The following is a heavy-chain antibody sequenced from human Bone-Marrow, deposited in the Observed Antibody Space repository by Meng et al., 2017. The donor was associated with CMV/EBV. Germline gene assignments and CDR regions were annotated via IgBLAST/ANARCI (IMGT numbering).Heavy chain of an antibody. CDR1: GFTFSSYA. CDR2: ISYDGSNK. D-gene: IGHD2-2*02. Sequence: GESLKISCAASGFTFSSYAMHWVRQAPGKGLEWVAVISYDGSNKYYADSVKGRFTISRDNSKNTLYLQMNSLRAEDTAVYYCARYCSSTSCYKPGRVYYYYYGMAVWGQRPTVPVYS. CDR3: ARYCSSTSCYKPGRVYYYYYGMAV. V-gene: IGHV3-30-3*01. J-gene: IGHJ6*02.